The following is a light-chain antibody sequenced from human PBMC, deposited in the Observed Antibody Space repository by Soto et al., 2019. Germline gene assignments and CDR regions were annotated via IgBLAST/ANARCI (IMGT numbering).Light chain of an antibody. J-gene: IGLJ2*01. CDR1: SSDIGGYNY. CDR2: DVS. Sequence: QSVLTQPASVSGSPGQSITISCTGTSSDIGGYNYVSWYQQHPGKAPKLIIYDVSNRPSGVSNRFSGSKSGNTASLTISGFQAEDEADYYCSSYTSSGTYVIIGGGTQLTVL. V-gene: IGLV2-14*03. CDR3: SSYTSSGTYVI.